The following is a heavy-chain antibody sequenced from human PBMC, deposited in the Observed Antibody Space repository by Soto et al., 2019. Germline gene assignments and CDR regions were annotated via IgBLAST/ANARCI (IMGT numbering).Heavy chain of an antibody. J-gene: IGHJ4*02. CDR3: AKDPPYCKTITCHTRPPLDY. Sequence: PGGSLRLSCVASGFTFSTYSMSWVGQAPGKGLEWVSAISDSGGTTYYGDSVKGWFNISRDNSKNTLYLQMNSLRAEDTAVYYCAKDPPYCKTITCHTRPPLDYWGQGTLVTVSS. CDR1: GFTFSTYS. CDR2: ISDSGGTT. V-gene: IGHV3-23*01. D-gene: IGHD2-15*01.